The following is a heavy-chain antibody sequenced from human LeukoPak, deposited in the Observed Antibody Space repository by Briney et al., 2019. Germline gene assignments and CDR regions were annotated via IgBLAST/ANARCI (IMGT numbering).Heavy chain of an antibody. V-gene: IGHV4-59*01. CDR2: IYYSGST. J-gene: IGHJ6*02. CDR3: ASDTYGSGSYYNGPYYYGMDV. D-gene: IGHD3-10*01. Sequence: SETLSLTCTVSGGSISSYYWSWIRQPPGKGLEWIGYIYYSGSTNYNPSLKSRVTISVDTSKNQFSLKLSSVTAADTAVYYCASDTYGSGSYYNGPYYYGMDVWGQGTTVTVSS. CDR1: GGSISSYY.